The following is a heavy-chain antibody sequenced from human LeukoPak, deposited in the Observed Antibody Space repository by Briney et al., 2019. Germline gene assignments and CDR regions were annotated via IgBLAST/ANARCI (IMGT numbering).Heavy chain of an antibody. CDR2: INPSGGST. V-gene: IGHV1-46*01. Sequence: GASVKVSFRASGYTFTSYYMHWVRQAPGQGLEWMGIINPSGGSTSYAQKFQGRVTMTRDTSTSTVYMELSSLRSEDTAVYYCARDLGVLRVPPTLAFDYWGQGTLVTVSS. J-gene: IGHJ4*02. CDR1: GYTFTSYY. D-gene: IGHD3-10*01. CDR3: ARDLGVLRVPPTLAFDY.